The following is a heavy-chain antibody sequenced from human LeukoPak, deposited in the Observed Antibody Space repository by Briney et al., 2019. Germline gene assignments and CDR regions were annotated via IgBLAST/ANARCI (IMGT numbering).Heavy chain of an antibody. V-gene: IGHV4-59*01. CDR2: IYFSGST. J-gene: IGHJ6*02. CDR1: GGSISGYY. D-gene: IGHD4-11*01. Sequence: SETLSLTCTVSGGSISGYYWTWIRQPPGKGLEWIGYIYFSGSTNYNPSLRGRVTISLDTSKNQFSLKLSSVTAADTAVYYCARVPTTISDFYYYGMDVWGQGTTVTVPS. CDR3: ARVPTTISDFYYYGMDV.